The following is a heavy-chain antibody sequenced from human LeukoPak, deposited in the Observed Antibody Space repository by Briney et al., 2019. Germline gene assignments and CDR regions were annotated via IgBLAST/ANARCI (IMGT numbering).Heavy chain of an antibody. Sequence: GPPLSLSCASAGSTISSYWMRCGSHAPGEGLLGGLRINSDGSSTSYAPSVKGRFTISTDTAKNTLYLQMNSLRAADTAVYYCARSAPIVLVFLWGQGALVTASS. CDR3: ARSAPIVLVFL. V-gene: IGHV3-74*01. J-gene: IGHJ4*02. D-gene: IGHD2-8*02. CDR1: GSTISSYW. CDR2: INSDGSST.